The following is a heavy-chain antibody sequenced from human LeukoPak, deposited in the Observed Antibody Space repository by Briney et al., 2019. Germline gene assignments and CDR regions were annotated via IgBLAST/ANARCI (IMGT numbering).Heavy chain of an antibody. CDR1: GGSFSGYY. J-gene: IGHJ3*02. D-gene: IGHD2-8*01. CDR2: INHSGST. V-gene: IGHV4-34*01. Sequence: SETLSLTCAVYGGSFSGYYWSWIRQPPGKGLEWIGEINHSGSTNYNPSLTSRVTISVDTSKNQFSLKLSSVTAADTAVYYCTRTNRAFDIWGQGTMVTVSS. CDR3: TRTNRAFDI.